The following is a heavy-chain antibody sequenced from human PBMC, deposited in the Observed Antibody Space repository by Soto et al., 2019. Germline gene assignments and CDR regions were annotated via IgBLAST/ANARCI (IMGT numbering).Heavy chain of an antibody. D-gene: IGHD2-21*02. CDR3: ARLPKGSVVTG. CDR2: ISSSSENI. Sequence: GWSLRLSCVGSGFSFRDPSMNWVRQPPAKGLQWISYISSSSENIYYADSVKGRFTVSRDNAKNTLFLQMNSLRDDDSAIYYCARLPKGSVVTGWGQGSLVTVSS. J-gene: IGHJ4*01. V-gene: IGHV3-21*05. CDR1: GFSFRDPS.